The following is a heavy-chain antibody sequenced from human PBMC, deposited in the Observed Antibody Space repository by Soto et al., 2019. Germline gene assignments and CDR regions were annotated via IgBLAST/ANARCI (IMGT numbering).Heavy chain of an antibody. V-gene: IGHV4-4*02. Sequence: SETLSLTCAVSGGSISSSNWWSWVRQPPGKGLEWIGEIYHSGSTNYNPSLKSRVTISVGKSKNQFSLKLSSVAAADTAVYYCARQSRDGYNYVDYWGQGTLVTVSS. CDR1: GGSISSSNW. CDR2: IYHSGST. CDR3: ARQSRDGYNYVDY. J-gene: IGHJ4*02. D-gene: IGHD5-12*01.